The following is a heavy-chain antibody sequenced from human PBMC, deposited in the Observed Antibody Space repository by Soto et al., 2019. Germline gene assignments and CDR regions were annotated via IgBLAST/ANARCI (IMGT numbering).Heavy chain of an antibody. CDR3: ARLLRLSGTIPVTGFGWFDP. V-gene: IGHV4-34*01. CDR2: INHSGST. Sequence: PSETLSLTCAVYGGSFSGYYWSWIRQPPGKGLEWIGEINHSGSTNYNPSLKSRVTISVDTSKNQFSLKLSSVTAADTAVYFCARLLRLSGTIPVTGFGWFDPWGQGTLVTVSS. CDR1: GGSFSGYY. J-gene: IGHJ5*02. D-gene: IGHD6-19*01.